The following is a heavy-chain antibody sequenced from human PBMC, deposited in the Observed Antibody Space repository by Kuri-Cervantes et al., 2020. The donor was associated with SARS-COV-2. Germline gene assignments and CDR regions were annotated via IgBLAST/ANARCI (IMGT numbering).Heavy chain of an antibody. CDR2: NSSSSSTI. J-gene: IGHJ3*02. V-gene: IGHV3-48*01. CDR1: GFTFSSYS. Sequence: GESLKISCEASGFTFSSYSMNWVRQAPGKGLEWVSYNSSSSSTIYYADSVRGRFTISRDNAKNSLYLQMNSLRAEDTAVYYCARDQRPTFYYDSSEGAFDIWGQGTMVTVSS. D-gene: IGHD3-22*01. CDR3: ARDQRPTFYYDSSEGAFDI.